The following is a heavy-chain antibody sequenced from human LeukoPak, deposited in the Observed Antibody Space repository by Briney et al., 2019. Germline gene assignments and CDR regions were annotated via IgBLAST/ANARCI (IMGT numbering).Heavy chain of an antibody. CDR3: ASDIVGVVGDTHAFEI. CDR1: GYTLTELS. J-gene: IGHJ3*02. CDR2: FXXEGGGT. Sequence: ASVKVSCKVSGYTLTELSMHWVRQAPGQGLEWMGXFXXEGGGTIYAQKFQGRVAMTEDTSTDTAYMELSSLRSEDTAVYYWASDIVGVVGDTHAFEIWGQGTMVTVSS. V-gene: IGHV1-24*01. D-gene: IGHD2-15*01.